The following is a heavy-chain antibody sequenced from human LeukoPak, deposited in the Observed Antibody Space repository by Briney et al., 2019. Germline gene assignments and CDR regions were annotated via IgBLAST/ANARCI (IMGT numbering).Heavy chain of an antibody. D-gene: IGHD3-22*01. V-gene: IGHV1-69*06. CDR1: GGTFSSYA. CDR3: ARGPTSGYYGY. J-gene: IGHJ4*02. Sequence: SVKVSCKASGGTFSSYAISWVRQAPGQGLEWMGGIIPIFGTANYAQKFQGRVTITADKSTSTAYMGLSSLRSEDTAVYYCARGPTSGYYGYWGQGTLVTVSS. CDR2: IIPIFGTA.